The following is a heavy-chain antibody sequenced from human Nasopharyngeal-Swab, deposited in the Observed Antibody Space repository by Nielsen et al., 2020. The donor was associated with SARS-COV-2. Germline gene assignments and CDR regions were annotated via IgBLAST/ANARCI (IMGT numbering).Heavy chain of an antibody. CDR1: GGSFSSYY. Sequence: SETLSLTCGVYGGSFSSYYWSWIRQPPGKGLEWIGEINHSGSTNYNPSLKSRVTISVDTSKSQFSLKLTSVTAADTSVYYCARWLVGATKDYGMDVWGQGTTVTVSS. CDR3: ARWLVGATKDYGMDV. D-gene: IGHD1-26*01. V-gene: IGHV4-34*01. J-gene: IGHJ6*02. CDR2: INHSGST.